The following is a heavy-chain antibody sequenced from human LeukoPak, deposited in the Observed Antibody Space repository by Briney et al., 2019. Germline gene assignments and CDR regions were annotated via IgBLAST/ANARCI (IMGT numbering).Heavy chain of an antibody. J-gene: IGHJ1*01. Sequence: PGGSLRLSCIVSGFTFSAYAMSWVRQAPGKGLEWVSVVTATGGETYYADSVRGRFIISRDNSRNTFYLQMDSLRADDTAVYYCATNYGDYVEYFQHWGQGTLVTVSS. CDR2: VTATGGET. V-gene: IGHV3-23*01. D-gene: IGHD4-17*01. CDR3: ATNYGDYVEYFQH. CDR1: GFTFSAYA.